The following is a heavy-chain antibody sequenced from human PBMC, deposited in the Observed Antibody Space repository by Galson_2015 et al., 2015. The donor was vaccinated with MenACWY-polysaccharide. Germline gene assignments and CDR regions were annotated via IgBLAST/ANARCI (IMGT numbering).Heavy chain of an antibody. D-gene: IGHD4-23*01. CDR3: ARAWRLRWYPFDY. CDR1: GGSFTNYF. Sequence: ETLSLTCAVYGGSFTNYFWTWIRQPPEKGLGWIAEINHAGRTSYNPTLRSRVTVSVDPSKNQFSINLTSVTAADTAVYYCARAWRLRWYPFDYWGQGTLVTVSS. V-gene: IGHV4-34*01. CDR2: INHAGRT. J-gene: IGHJ4*02.